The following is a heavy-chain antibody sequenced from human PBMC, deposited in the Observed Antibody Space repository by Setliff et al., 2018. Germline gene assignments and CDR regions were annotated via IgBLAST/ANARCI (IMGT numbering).Heavy chain of an antibody. CDR3: ARVSRTIVAPRGFDY. Sequence: ASVKVSCKASGGTFSSYAISWVRQAPGQGLEWMGRIIPIFGTANYAQKFQGRVTITADESTSTAYMELSSLRSEDTAVYYCARVSRTIVAPRGFDYWGQGTLVTVSS. J-gene: IGHJ4*02. CDR1: GGTFSSYA. V-gene: IGHV1-69*13. CDR2: IIPIFGTA. D-gene: IGHD5-12*01.